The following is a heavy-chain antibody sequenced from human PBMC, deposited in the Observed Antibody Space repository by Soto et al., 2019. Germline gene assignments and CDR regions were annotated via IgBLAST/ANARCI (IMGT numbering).Heavy chain of an antibody. D-gene: IGHD3-10*01. V-gene: IGHV3-30-3*01. CDR1: GFTFSSYA. Sequence: PEGSLRLSCAASGFTFSSYAMHWVRQSPGKGLEWVAVISYDGSNKYYADSVKGRFTISRDNSKNTLYLQMNSLRAEDTAVYYCARAAYGSGSYYMTRLLPDYYYYGMDVWGQGTTVTVSS. CDR2: ISYDGSNK. J-gene: IGHJ6*02. CDR3: ARAAYGSGSYYMTRLLPDYYYYGMDV.